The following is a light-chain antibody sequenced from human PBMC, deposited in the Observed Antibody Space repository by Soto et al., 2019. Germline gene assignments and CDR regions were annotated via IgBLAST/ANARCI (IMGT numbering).Light chain of an antibody. V-gene: IGLV2-14*01. CDR2: GVT. CDR3: TSPTPGSLYV. J-gene: IGLJ1*01. Sequence: QSALTQPASVSGSPGQSITISCTGTGSDIGAYNYVSWYQQHPGKAPKLIIHGVTHRPSGVSTRFSASKSAYTASLTISGLQAEDEADYFCTSPTPGSLYVFGTGTKVTVL. CDR1: GSDIGAYNY.